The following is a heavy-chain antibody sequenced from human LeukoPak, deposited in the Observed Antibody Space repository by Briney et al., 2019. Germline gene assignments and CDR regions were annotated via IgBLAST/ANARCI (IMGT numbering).Heavy chain of an antibody. J-gene: IGHJ3*01. Sequence: GGSLRLSCAASGFTFSNAWMNWVRQAPGKGLEWVGRIKRKTEGEATDYAAPVKGRFTISRDDSKNTVYLEVNSLKSEDTAVYYCATSPTKNGFDFWGQGTVVTVSS. D-gene: IGHD1-14*01. CDR1: GFTFSNAW. CDR3: ATSPTKNGFDF. V-gene: IGHV3-15*01. CDR2: IKRKTEGEAT.